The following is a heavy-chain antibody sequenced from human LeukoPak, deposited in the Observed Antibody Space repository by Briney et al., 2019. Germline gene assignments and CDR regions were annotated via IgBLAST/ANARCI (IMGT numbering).Heavy chain of an antibody. CDR3: ARDHDWAFDL. V-gene: IGHV3-48*02. Sequence: DFVKGRFSISRDNVKNSLYLQMNALRYEDTAIYYCARDHDWAFDLWGQGTLVTVSS. J-gene: IGHJ4*02. D-gene: IGHD3-9*01.